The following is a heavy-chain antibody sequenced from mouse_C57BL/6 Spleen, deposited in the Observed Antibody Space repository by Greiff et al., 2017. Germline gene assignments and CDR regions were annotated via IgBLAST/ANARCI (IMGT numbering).Heavy chain of an antibody. D-gene: IGHD2-4*01. V-gene: IGHV1-26*01. CDR2: INPNNGGT. Sequence: VQLQQSGPELVTPGASVKISCKASGYTFTDYYMNWVKQSHGKSLEWIGDINPNNGGTSYNQKFKGKATLTVDKSSSTAYMELRSLTSEDSAVYYCARIYYDYAWFAYWGQGTLVTVSA. CDR1: GYTFTDYY. CDR3: ARIYYDYAWFAY. J-gene: IGHJ3*01.